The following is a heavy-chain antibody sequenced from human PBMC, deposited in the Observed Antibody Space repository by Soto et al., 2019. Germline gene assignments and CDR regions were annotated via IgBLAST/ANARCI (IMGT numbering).Heavy chain of an antibody. J-gene: IGHJ4*02. Sequence: EVQLVESGGGLIQPGGSLRVSCAASGFPFRTYAMNWVRQAPGKGLEWVSYINNNSDTIYYADSVKGRFTISRDNAKNSLYLQTNSLRDEDTAVNYCVRDRGYTGYDLEYWGQGTLVTVSS. D-gene: IGHD5-12*01. V-gene: IGHV3-48*02. CDR3: VRDRGYTGYDLEY. CDR2: INNNSDTI. CDR1: GFPFRTYA.